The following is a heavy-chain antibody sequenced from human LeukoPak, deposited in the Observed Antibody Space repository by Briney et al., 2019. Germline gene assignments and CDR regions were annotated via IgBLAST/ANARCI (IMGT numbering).Heavy chain of an antibody. Sequence: GGSLRLSCAASGFTFSNYAMSWVRQAPGKGLEWVSAISGSGGLTYYTDSVKGQFSISRDNSKNTLYLQMNSLRAEDTAVYYCAKEGTYCGGDCYSEYFDYWGQGTQVTVSS. D-gene: IGHD2-21*02. V-gene: IGHV3-23*01. J-gene: IGHJ4*02. CDR3: AKEGTYCGGDCYSEYFDY. CDR2: ISGSGGLT. CDR1: GFTFSNYA.